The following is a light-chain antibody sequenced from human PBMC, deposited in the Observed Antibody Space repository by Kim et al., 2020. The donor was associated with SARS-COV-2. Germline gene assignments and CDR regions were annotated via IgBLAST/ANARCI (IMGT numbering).Light chain of an antibody. CDR2: DAS. CDR3: LQHNTYPIT. J-gene: IGKJ5*01. Sequence: ASAGNRDTMTSRASQDLKNDLGWDQQRPGRPPKHLIYDASSLQSGVPSSFRGSGSVTEFTLTISSLQPEDFATYFCLQHNTYPITFGQGTRLEIK. CDR1: QDLKND. V-gene: IGKV1-17*01.